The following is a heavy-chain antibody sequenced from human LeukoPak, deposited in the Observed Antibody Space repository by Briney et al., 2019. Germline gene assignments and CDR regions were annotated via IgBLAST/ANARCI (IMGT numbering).Heavy chain of an antibody. CDR1: GFTFSSYA. V-gene: IGHV3-20*04. J-gene: IGHJ3*02. CDR2: INWNGGST. CDR3: ARSTYYDIRSAFDI. D-gene: IGHD3-9*01. Sequence: GGSLRLSCAASGFTFSSYAMSWVRQAPGKGLEWVSGINWNGGSTGYADSVKGRFTISRDNAKNSLYLQMNSLRAEDTALYYCARSTYYDIRSAFDIWGQGTMVTVSS.